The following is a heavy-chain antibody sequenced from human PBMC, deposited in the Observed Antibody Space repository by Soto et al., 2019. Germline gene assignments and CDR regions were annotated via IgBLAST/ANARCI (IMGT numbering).Heavy chain of an antibody. J-gene: IGHJ3*01. D-gene: IGHD1-26*01. CDR1: GYSFTNYW. CDR2: IYPGDSHA. V-gene: IGHV5-51*01. CDR3: ARPYSGGPNDPFDV. Sequence: PGGSLKISCNGSGYSFTNYWIGWVRQMPWKGLEWMGIIYPGDSHAIYSPSFQGQVTMSADKSISTAYLQWSSLKASDTAMYYCARPYSGGPNDPFDVWGQGTMVTVS.